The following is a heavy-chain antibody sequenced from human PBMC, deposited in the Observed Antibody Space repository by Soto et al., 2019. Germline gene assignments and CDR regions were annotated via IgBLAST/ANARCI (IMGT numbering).Heavy chain of an antibody. CDR1: GFTFSSYW. J-gene: IGHJ4*02. CDR3: ARDPRLRWYADY. CDR2: INSDGRST. D-gene: IGHD4-17*01. V-gene: IGHV3-74*01. Sequence: GGSLRLSCAASGFTFSSYWMHWVRQAPGKGLVWVSRINSDGRSTYYADSVKGRFTISRDNAKNRLYLQMKSLRAEDTAIYYCARDPRLRWYADYWGQGTLVTVSS.